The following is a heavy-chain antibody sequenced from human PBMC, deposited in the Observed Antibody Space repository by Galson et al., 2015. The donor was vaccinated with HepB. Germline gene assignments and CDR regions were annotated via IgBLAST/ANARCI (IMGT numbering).Heavy chain of an antibody. J-gene: IGHJ4*02. V-gene: IGHV3-21*01. Sequence: SLRLSCAASGFTFSSYSMNWVRQAPGKGLEWVSSISSSSSYIYYADSVKGRFTISRDNAKNSLYLQMNSLRAEDTAVYYCAREGDYYDSSGYYYYFDYWGQGTLVTVSS. CDR1: GFTFSSYS. D-gene: IGHD3-22*01. CDR2: ISSSSSYI. CDR3: AREGDYYDSSGYYYYFDY.